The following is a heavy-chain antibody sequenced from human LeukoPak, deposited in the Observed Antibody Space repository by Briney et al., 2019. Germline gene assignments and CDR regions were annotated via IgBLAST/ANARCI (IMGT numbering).Heavy chain of an antibody. CDR2: ISGSGGNT. D-gene: IGHD3-22*01. J-gene: IGHJ3*02. Sequence: PGGSLRLSCAASGFTFTNYAMAWVRQAPGKGLEWVSSISGSGGNTYYADSVKGRFTISRDNSRNTLYLQMNSLRAEDTAVYYCAKGFYYDSTGYYHRGAFDIWGQGTMVTVSS. CDR1: GFTFTNYA. V-gene: IGHV3-23*01. CDR3: AKGFYYDSTGYYHRGAFDI.